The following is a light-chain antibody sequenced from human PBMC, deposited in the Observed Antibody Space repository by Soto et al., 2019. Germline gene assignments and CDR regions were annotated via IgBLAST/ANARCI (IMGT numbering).Light chain of an antibody. CDR3: QQRSNWPPVT. V-gene: IGKV1-5*03. CDR1: QSISSW. Sequence: DIQMTQSPSTLSASVGDRVTITCRASQSISSWLAWYQQKPGKAPKLLIYKASSLESGVPSRFSGSGSGTEFTLTISSLQPDDFGVYYCQQRSNWPPVTFGGGTKVEIK. CDR2: KAS. J-gene: IGKJ4*01.